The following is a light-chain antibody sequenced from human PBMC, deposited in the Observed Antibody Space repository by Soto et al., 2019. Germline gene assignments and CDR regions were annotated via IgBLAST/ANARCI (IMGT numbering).Light chain of an antibody. Sequence: EIVMTQSPATLSVSPGERATLSCRASQSVSSNLAWYQQKPGQAPRLLIYGASTRATGISARFSGSGSGTECTLTISSLQSEDFAVYYCQQYNNWPLTFGGGTKVEIK. CDR2: GAS. CDR3: QQYNNWPLT. CDR1: QSVSSN. V-gene: IGKV3-15*01. J-gene: IGKJ4*01.